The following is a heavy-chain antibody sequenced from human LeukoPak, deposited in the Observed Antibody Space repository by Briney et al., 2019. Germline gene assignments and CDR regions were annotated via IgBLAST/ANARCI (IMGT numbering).Heavy chain of an antibody. CDR3: ARDGNSGYVYPHAFDI. D-gene: IGHD5-12*01. J-gene: IGHJ3*02. CDR1: GFTFSSYS. Sequence: TGGSLRLPCAASGFTFSSYSMNWVRQAPGKGLEWVSYITSSRSSIYYADSVKGRFTISRDNAKNSLYLQMNSLRDEDTAVYYCARDGNSGYVYPHAFDIWGQGTMVTVSS. V-gene: IGHV3-48*02. CDR2: ITSSRSSI.